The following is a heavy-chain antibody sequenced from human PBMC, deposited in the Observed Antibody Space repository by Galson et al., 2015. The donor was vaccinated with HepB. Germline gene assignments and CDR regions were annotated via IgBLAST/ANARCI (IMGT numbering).Heavy chain of an antibody. CDR2: ISGSGGST. CDR3: ARSIGQYSTTLGLGY. D-gene: IGHD6-13*01. V-gene: IGHV3-23*01. Sequence: SLRLSCAASGFTFSSYAMSWVRQAPGKGLEWVSAISGSGGSTYYADSVKGRFTISRDNSKNTLYLQMNSLRAEDTAVYYCARSIGQYSTTLGLGYWDQGTLVTVSS. CDR1: GFTFSSYA. J-gene: IGHJ4*02.